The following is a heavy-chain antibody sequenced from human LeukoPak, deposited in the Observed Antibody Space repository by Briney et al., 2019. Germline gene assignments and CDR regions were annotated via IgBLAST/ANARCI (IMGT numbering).Heavy chain of an antibody. Sequence: ASVKVSCKASGFALTTYNIVWLRQAPGQGLEWVGWVTAFNENTHYSRRFQGRVTMTRDTSTSTAYMELRSLRSDDTAVYYCARGLITASVWYSNRGNYFDFWGQGTLVTVSS. J-gene: IGHJ4*02. CDR1: GFALTTYN. D-gene: IGHD6-19*01. CDR3: ARGLITASVWYSNRGNYFDF. CDR2: VTAFNENT. V-gene: IGHV1-18*01.